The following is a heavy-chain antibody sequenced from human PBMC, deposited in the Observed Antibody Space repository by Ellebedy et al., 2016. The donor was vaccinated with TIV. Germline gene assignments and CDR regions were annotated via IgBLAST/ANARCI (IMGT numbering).Heavy chain of an antibody. CDR2: IFSNDEK. CDR3: AHRGIAVAGFDY. CDR1: GFSLSNARMG. V-gene: IGHV2-26*01. D-gene: IGHD6-19*01. J-gene: IGHJ4*02. Sequence: SGPTLVKPTETLTLTCTVSGFSLSNARMGVSWIRQPPGKALEWLAHIFSNDEKSYSTSLKSRLTISKDTSKSQVVLTMTNMDPVDTATYYCAHRGIAVAGFDYWGQGTLVTVSS.